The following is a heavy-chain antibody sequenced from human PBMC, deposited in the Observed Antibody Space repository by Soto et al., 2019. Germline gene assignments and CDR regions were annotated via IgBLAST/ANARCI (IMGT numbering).Heavy chain of an antibody. V-gene: IGHV3-7*03. CDR2: IKEDGRGK. CDR3: VSVRRFGGY. J-gene: IGHJ4*02. Sequence: PGGSLRLSCTASGFTFGGYWMSWVRQAPGKGLGWVASIKEDGRGKYYVDSAKGRFSISRDNSRNSLYLQMNSLRVEDTAVYYCVSVRRFGGYWGQGALVTVSS. CDR1: GFTFGGYW. D-gene: IGHD3-10*01.